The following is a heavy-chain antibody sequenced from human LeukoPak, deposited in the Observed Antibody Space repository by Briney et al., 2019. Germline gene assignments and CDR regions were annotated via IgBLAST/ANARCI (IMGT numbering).Heavy chain of an antibody. Sequence: SVKVSCKASGGTFSSYAISWVRQAPGQGLEWMGGIIPIFGTANYAQKFQGRVTITADKSTSTAYMELSSLRSEDTAVYYCARKYGGSRDAFDIWGQGTMVTVSS. J-gene: IGHJ3*02. CDR2: IIPIFGTA. CDR1: GGTFSSYA. CDR3: ARKYGGSRDAFDI. V-gene: IGHV1-69*06. D-gene: IGHD4-23*01.